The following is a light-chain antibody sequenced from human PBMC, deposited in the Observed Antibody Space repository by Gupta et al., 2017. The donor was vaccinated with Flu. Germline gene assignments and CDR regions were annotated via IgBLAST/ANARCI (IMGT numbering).Light chain of an antibody. Sequence: EIVLTQSPGTLSLSTGERATLFCRASQSVSSTQLVWYQQKPGQAPRLLIFGASRRATGISDRFSGSGSGTDFTLTISRLEPEDFGVYYCQHYGSSLFSFGQGTNLEIK. CDR3: QHYGSSLFS. CDR1: QSVSSTQ. V-gene: IGKV3-20*01. CDR2: GAS. J-gene: IGKJ2*03.